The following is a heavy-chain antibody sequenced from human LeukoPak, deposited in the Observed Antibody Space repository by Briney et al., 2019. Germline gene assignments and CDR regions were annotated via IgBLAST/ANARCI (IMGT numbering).Heavy chain of an antibody. V-gene: IGHV3-74*01. D-gene: IGHD6-13*01. CDR2: INSDGSST. J-gene: IGHJ5*02. CDR3: AREVAAAGDRWFDP. CDR1: GFTLSSYW. Sequence: PGGSLRLSCAASGFTLSSYWMHWVRQAPGKGLVWVSRINSDGSSTSYADSVKGRFTISRDNAKNTLYLQMNSLRAEDTAVYYCAREVAAAGDRWFDPWGQGTLVTVSS.